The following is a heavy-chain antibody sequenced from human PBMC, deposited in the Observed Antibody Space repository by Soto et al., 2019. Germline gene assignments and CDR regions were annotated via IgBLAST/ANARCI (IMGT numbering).Heavy chain of an antibody. V-gene: IGHV4-59*01. J-gene: IGHJ4*02. CDR2: IYYSGST. Sequence: QVQLQESGPGLVKPSETLSLTCTVSGGSISSYYWSWIRQPPGKGLEWIGYIYYSGSTNYNPSLKSRVATSVDTSTTQFSLKPSSVTAADTAVYYCARSDGRYWGQGTLVTVSS. CDR3: ARSDGRY. CDR1: GGSISSYY.